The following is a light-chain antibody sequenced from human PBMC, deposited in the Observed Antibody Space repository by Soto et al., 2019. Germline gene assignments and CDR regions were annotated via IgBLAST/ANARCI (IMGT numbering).Light chain of an antibody. Sequence: EIVLTQSPATLSLSPGERATLSCRASQSVGSYLAWYQQKPGQSPRLLIYDASNRATGIPARFSGSGSGTDFTLTISSLESEDFAVYYCQRRSNWPAFGGGTKVEIK. CDR2: DAS. CDR3: QRRSNWPA. J-gene: IGKJ4*01. CDR1: QSVGSY. V-gene: IGKV3-11*01.